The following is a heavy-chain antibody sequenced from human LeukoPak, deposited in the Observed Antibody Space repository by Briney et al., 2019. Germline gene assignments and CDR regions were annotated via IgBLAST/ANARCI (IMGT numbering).Heavy chain of an antibody. CDR2: ISGSGGST. V-gene: IGHV3-23*01. D-gene: IGHD6-19*01. Sequence: PGGSLRLSCAASGFTFSSYAMSWVRQAPGKGLEWVSAISGSGGSTYYADSVKGRFTISRDNSKNTLYLQMNSLGAEDTAVYYCAKAGGWEPTYFDYWGQGTLVTVSS. CDR3: AKAGGWEPTYFDY. CDR1: GFTFSSYA. J-gene: IGHJ4*02.